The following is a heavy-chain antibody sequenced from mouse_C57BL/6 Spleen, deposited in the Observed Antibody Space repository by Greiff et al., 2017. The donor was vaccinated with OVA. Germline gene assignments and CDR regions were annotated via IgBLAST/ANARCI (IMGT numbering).Heavy chain of an antibody. CDR3: ARDDYEAMDY. CDR1: GFTFSDYG. J-gene: IGHJ4*01. CDR2: ISSGSSTI. V-gene: IGHV5-17*01. Sequence: DVQLQESGGGLVKPGGSLKLSCAASGFTFSDYGMHWVRQAPEKGLEWVAYISSGSSTIYYADTVKGRFTISRDNAKNTLFLQMTSLRSEDTAMYYCARDDYEAMDYWGQGTSVTVSS.